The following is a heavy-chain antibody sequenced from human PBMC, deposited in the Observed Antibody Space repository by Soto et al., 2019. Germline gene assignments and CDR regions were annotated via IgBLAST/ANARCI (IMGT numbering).Heavy chain of an antibody. CDR3: EKDAAHTPGHECFDY. J-gene: IGHJ4*02. Sequence: GGSLRLSCAASGLTFSSYATTWVRQAPGKGVEWVSGINTSGGSTYYADSVKGRFTISRDDSGDTLYLQMNSLRAEDTAMYFCEKDAAHTPGHECFDYWGQGTLVTVSS. CDR2: INTSGGST. V-gene: IGHV3-23*01. D-gene: IGHD2-15*01. CDR1: GLTFSSYA.